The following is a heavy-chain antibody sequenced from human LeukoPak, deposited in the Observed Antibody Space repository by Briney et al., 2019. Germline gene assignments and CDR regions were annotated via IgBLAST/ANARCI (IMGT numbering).Heavy chain of an antibody. CDR1: GFTFSSYA. CDR2: ISGTGGNT. CDR3: AKRGHYDPSVLRAPFDY. J-gene: IGHJ4*02. D-gene: IGHD3-22*01. V-gene: IGHV3-23*01. Sequence: GGSLRLSCAASGFTFSSYAISWVRQAPGKGLEWVSAISGTGGNTHYADSVKGRFTISRDNSQNTVYLQMNSLRAEDTALYYCAKRGHYDPSVLRAPFDYWGKGTLVTVSS.